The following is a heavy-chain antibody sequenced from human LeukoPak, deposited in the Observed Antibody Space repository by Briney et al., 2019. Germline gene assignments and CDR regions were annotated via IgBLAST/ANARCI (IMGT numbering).Heavy chain of an antibody. CDR3: ARWVPAGYSFDY. CDR1: GYTFTSYG. D-gene: IGHD3-9*01. J-gene: IGHJ4*02. Sequence: ATVKVSCKASGYTFTSYGISWVRQAPGQGLEWMGWISAYNGNSNYAQKLQGRVTMTTDTSTSTAYMELRSLRSDDTAVYYCARWVPAGYSFDYWGQGTLVTGSS. V-gene: IGHV1-18*01. CDR2: ISAYNGNS.